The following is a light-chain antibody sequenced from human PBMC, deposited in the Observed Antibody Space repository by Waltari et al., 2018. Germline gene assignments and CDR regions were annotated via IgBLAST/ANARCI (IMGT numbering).Light chain of an antibody. CDR3: QQSFNWPLT. V-gene: IGKV3-11*01. Sequence: ELRQSPATLSPSPGERATLSCRASQSVRGSLAWYQQKPGQAPSLLIFDTSKRATGVPARFSGSGSGTDFTLIIDRLEPEDFGIYYCQQSFNWPLTFGGGTKVEIK. CDR2: DTS. J-gene: IGKJ4*01. CDR1: QSVRGS.